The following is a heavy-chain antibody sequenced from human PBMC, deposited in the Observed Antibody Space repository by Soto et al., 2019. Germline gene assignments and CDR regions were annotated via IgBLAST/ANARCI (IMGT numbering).Heavy chain of an antibody. CDR3: ARDDCSVGRCDPEY. D-gene: IGHD2-15*01. CDR2: IWYDGSNK. Sequence: QVQLVESGGGVVQPGRSLRLSCAASGFTFSSYGMHWVRQAPGKGLEWVAVIWYDGSNKYYADYVKGRFTISRDNSKNTLYLQMNILRAEDTAVYYCARDDCSVGRCDPEYWGPGTLVTVSS. CDR1: GFTFSSYG. V-gene: IGHV3-33*01. J-gene: IGHJ4*02.